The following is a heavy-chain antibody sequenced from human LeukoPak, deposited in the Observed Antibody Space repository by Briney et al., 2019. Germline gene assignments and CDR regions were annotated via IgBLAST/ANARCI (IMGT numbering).Heavy chain of an antibody. CDR2: ISSSSSYI. D-gene: IGHD2-2*01. CDR3: ARRCSGTSCYFHSDY. J-gene: IGHJ4*02. Sequence: PGGSLRLSCAASGFTFSSYSMNWVRQAPGKGLEWVSSISSSSSYIYYADSVKGRFTISRDNAKNSLYLQMNSLRAEDTAVYYCARRCSGTSCYFHSDYWGQGTLVTVSS. V-gene: IGHV3-21*01. CDR1: GFTFSSYS.